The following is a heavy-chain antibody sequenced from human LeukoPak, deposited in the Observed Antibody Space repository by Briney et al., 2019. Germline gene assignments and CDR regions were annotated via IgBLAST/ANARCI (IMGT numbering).Heavy chain of an antibody. CDR3: AREMATIVNQFDY. V-gene: IGHV1-18*01. CDR2: ISPYNGNT. D-gene: IGHD5-24*01. Sequence: ASVKVSCKASGYTFTSYGISWVRQAPGQGLEWMGWISPYNGNTNYAQKLQGRVTMTTGTSTTTDYMELRSLRSDDTAVYYCAREMATIVNQFDYWGQGTLVTVSS. J-gene: IGHJ4*02. CDR1: GYTFTSYG.